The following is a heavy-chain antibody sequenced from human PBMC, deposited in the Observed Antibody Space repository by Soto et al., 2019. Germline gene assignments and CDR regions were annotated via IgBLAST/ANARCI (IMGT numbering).Heavy chain of an antibody. D-gene: IGHD1-1*01. Sequence: SVKVSCKASGGTFSSYAISWVRQAPGQGLEWMGGIIPIFGTTKYAQKFQGRVTITADESTSTAYMELSSLRSEDTAVYYCARATRVGYNYAPFDAFDIWGQGTMVTVSS. J-gene: IGHJ3*02. CDR3: ARATRVGYNYAPFDAFDI. V-gene: IGHV1-69*13. CDR1: GGTFSSYA. CDR2: IIPIFGTT.